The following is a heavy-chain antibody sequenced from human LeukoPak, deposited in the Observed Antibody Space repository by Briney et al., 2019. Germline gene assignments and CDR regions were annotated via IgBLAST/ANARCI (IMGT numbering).Heavy chain of an antibody. CDR2: IISSSSYI. V-gene: IGHV3-21*01. Sequence: GRSLRLSRATSGFTLSSYSMNWVRQAPGKGLEWVSSIISSSSYIYYADSVKGRFTISRDNAKMSLYLQTNSLRAEDTAVYYCARDEYYYDTSLYFQHWGQGTLVTVSS. CDR3: ARDEYYYDTSLYFQH. CDR1: GFTLSSYS. J-gene: IGHJ1*01. D-gene: IGHD3-22*01.